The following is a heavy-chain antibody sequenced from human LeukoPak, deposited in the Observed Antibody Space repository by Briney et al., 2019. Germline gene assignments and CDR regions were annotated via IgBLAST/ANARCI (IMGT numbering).Heavy chain of an antibody. V-gene: IGHV3-53*01. CDR2: IYSDNT. Sequence: PGGSLRLSCAASGFTVSSNSMSWVRQAPGKGLEWVSFIYSDNTHYSDSVKGRFTISRDNSKNTLYLQMNSLRAEDTAVYYCARRAGAYSHPYDYWRQGTLVTVSS. D-gene: IGHD4/OR15-4a*01. J-gene: IGHJ4*02. CDR1: GFTVSSNS. CDR3: ARRAGAYSHPYDY.